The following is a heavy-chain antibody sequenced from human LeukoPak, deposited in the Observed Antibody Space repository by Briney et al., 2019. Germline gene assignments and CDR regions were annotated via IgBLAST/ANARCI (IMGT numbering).Heavy chain of an antibody. CDR1: GFSFGTSA. J-gene: IGHJ3*02. D-gene: IGHD2-15*01. CDR3: ARPVDVSFPDAFDI. V-gene: IGHV3-23*01. Sequence: TGGSLRLSCAASGFSFGTSAMSWVRQAPGKGLEWVSSISGSRGSTWYADSVKGRFTISSDNSKNTLYIQMNSLRAEDTAVYYCARPVDVSFPDAFDIWGQGTMVTVSS. CDR2: ISGSRGST.